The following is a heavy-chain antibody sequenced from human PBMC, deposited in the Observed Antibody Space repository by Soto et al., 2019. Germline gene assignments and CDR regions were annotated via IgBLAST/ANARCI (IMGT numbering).Heavy chain of an antibody. V-gene: IGHV3-11*01. J-gene: IGHJ4*03. CDR1: GFTFSGYY. CDR3: ARDDPTGTAVLHY. CDR2: IGHSGTTI. Sequence: QVQLVESGGGLVKPGGSLRLSCAASGFTFSGYYMSWIRQAPGKGLEWVSYIGHSGTTIYYADSVKGRFTISRDNAKNSLYLQMNSLRAEDTAMYYCARDDPTGTAVLHYWGQGTLVTVSS. D-gene: IGHD1-1*01.